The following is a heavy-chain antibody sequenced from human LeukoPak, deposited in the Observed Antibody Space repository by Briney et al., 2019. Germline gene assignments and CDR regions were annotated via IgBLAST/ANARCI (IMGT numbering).Heavy chain of an antibody. CDR1: GFTFSSYA. CDR2: ISGSGGST. V-gene: IGHV3-23*01. CDR3: ANGDGQYYFDY. Sequence: QAGGSLRLSCAASGFTFSSYAMSWVRQAPGKGLEWVSAISGSGGSTYYADSVKGRFTISRDNAKNSLYLQMNSLRAEDTAMYYCANGDGQYYFDYWGQGTLVTVSS. D-gene: IGHD5-24*01. J-gene: IGHJ4*02.